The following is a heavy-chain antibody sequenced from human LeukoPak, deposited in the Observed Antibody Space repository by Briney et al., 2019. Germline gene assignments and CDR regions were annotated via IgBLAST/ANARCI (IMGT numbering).Heavy chain of an antibody. CDR1: GYSISSGYY. V-gene: IGHV4-38-2*01. J-gene: IGHJ5*02. Sequence: SETLSLTCAVSGYSISSGYYWGWIRQPPGKGLGWIGSIYHSGSTYYNPSLKSRVTISVDTSKNQFSLKLSSVTAADTAVYYCARHVGRGTPARWFDPWGQGTLVTVSS. CDR2: IYHSGST. CDR3: ARHVGRGTPARWFDP. D-gene: IGHD3-10*01.